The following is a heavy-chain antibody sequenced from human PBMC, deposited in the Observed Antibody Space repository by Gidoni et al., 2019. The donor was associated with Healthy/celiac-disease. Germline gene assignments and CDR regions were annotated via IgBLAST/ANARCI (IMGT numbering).Heavy chain of an antibody. V-gene: IGHV1-18*01. D-gene: IGHD3-22*01. CDR2: SSAYNGNT. Sequence: QVQLVQSGAEVKKPGASVKVSCKASGYTFTSYGISWVRQAPGQGLEWMGWSSAYNGNTNYAQKLQGRVTMTTDTSTSTAYMELRSLRSDDTAVYYCARDSYYYDSSGYYDTPDYWGQGTLVTVSS. CDR3: ARDSYYYDSSGYYDTPDY. J-gene: IGHJ4*02. CDR1: GYTFTSYG.